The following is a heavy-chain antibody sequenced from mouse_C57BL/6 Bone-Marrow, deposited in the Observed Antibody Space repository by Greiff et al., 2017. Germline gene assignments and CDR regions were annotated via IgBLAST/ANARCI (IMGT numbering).Heavy chain of an antibody. V-gene: IGHV1-31*01. CDR2: IDPFNGGT. D-gene: IGHD1-1*01. J-gene: IGHJ1*03. CDR3: ARHGTTVVARYWYFDV. CDR1: GYSFTSYY. Sequence: EVKLQESGPELMKPGASVKISCKASGYSFTSYYMHWVKQSHGKSLEWIGYIDPFNGGTSYNQKFKDKATLSADKSSITVYMELRRLTSEVSAVYIDARHGTTVVARYWYFDVWGTGTTVTVTS.